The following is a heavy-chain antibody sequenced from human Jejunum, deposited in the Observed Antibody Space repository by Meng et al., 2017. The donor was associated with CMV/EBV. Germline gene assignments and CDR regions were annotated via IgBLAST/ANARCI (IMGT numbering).Heavy chain of an antibody. CDR1: GFTFSTYA. J-gene: IGHJ4*02. Sequence: SLRLSCAASGFTFSTYAMHWVRQAPGKGLEWVAVISYDGSNKFYTDSVKGRFTISRDNSKNTLYLQMNSLRADDTAVYYCARLSDSWGQGTLVTVSS. CDR2: ISYDGSNK. CDR3: ARLSDS. V-gene: IGHV3-30*04.